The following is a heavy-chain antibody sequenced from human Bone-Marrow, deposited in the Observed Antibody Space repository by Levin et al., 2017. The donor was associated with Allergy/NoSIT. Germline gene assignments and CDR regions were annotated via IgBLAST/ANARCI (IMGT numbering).Heavy chain of an antibody. V-gene: IGHV1-46*01. D-gene: IGHD3-3*01. CDR3: ARDSFGYYDFWSGGLY. J-gene: IGHJ4*02. Sequence: ASVKVSCKASGYTFTSYYMHWVRQAPGQGLEWMGIINPSGGSTSYAQKFQGRVTMTRDTSTSTVYMELSSLRSEDTAVYYCARDSFGYYDFWSGGLYWGQGTLVTVSS. CDR2: INPSGGST. CDR1: GYTFTSYY.